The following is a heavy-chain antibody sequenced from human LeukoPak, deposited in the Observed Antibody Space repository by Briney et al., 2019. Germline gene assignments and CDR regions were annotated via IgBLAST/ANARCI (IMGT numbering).Heavy chain of an antibody. J-gene: IGHJ4*02. CDR1: GFTFSSYS. V-gene: IGHV3-21*04. Sequence: GGSLRLSCAASGFTFSSYSMTWVRQAPGKGLEWVSSIGTGDTYIYYADSLKGRFTISRDNAKNSLYLQMNSLKTEDTAVYYCICDGDSCWGQGTLVTVSS. D-gene: IGHD2-2*01. CDR3: ICDGDSC. CDR2: IGTGDTYI.